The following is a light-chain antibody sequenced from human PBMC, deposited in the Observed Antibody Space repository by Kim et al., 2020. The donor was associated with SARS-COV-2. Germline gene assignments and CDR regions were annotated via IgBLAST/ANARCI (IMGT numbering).Light chain of an antibody. V-gene: IGLV3-1*01. CDR2: QDM. CDR3: QAWDRNTAYV. Sequence: VSPGQTAIITCSGDNLGAKYGSWYQQKPGQSHVVVIYQDMQRPSGIPERFSGSNSGNTATLTISGTQAMDEADYYCQAWDRNTAYVFGTGTKVTVL. CDR1: NLGAKY. J-gene: IGLJ1*01.